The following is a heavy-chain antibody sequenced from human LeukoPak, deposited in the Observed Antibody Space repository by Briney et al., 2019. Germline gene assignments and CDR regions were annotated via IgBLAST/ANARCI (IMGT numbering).Heavy chain of an antibody. Sequence: GRSLRLSCAASEFTFSSYGMHWVRQAPGKGLEWVAVISYDGSNKYYADSVKGRFTISRDNSKYTLYLQMNSLRAEDTAVYYCAKEARSGWYYFDYWGQGTLVTVSS. CDR1: EFTFSSYG. CDR3: AKEARSGWYYFDY. D-gene: IGHD6-19*01. J-gene: IGHJ4*02. CDR2: ISYDGSNK. V-gene: IGHV3-30*18.